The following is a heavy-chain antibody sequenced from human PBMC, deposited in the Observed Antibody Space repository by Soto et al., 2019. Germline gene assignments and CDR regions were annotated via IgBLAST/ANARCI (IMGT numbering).Heavy chain of an antibody. CDR3: AKGSPGYTAYYFDY. CDR1: EFSFGGYA. V-gene: IGHV3-23*01. J-gene: IGHJ4*02. D-gene: IGHD5-18*01. Sequence: EVQLLESGGGLVQPGGSLRLSCAASEFSFGGYAMSWVRQAPGKGLEWVSSISGSGASAFYADSVRGRFTISRDNTRNTVSLQMNSLRAEDTALYYCAKGSPGYTAYYFDYWGQGTRITVSS. CDR2: ISGSGASA.